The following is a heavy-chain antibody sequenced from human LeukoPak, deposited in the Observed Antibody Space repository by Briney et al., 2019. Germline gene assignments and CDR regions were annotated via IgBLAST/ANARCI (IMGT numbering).Heavy chain of an antibody. CDR2: ITTGSDI. J-gene: IGHJ4*02. Sequence: GGSLRLSCVASRFTLSSYAMNWVRQAPGRGLEWVSSITTGSDIYYADSVKGRFTISRDNAKNSLYLDMNSLGAEDTAVYYCARQFGGSYGYWGQGTLVTVSS. D-gene: IGHD1-26*01. CDR3: ARQFGGSYGY. CDR1: RFTLSSYA. V-gene: IGHV3-69-1*01.